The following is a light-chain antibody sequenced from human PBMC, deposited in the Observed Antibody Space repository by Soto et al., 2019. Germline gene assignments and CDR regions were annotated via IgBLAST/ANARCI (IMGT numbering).Light chain of an antibody. J-gene: IGLJ1*01. CDR2: DVT. CDR3: SSYISSSTLEV. CDR1: SSDVSGYDF. V-gene: IGLV2-14*03. Sequence: QSALTQPASVSGSPGQSITISCTGTSSDVSGYDFVSWFQQHPGKAPKLMIYDVTNRPSGVSDRFSGSKSANTASLTISGLQAEDEADYSCSSYISSSTLEVFGTGTKV.